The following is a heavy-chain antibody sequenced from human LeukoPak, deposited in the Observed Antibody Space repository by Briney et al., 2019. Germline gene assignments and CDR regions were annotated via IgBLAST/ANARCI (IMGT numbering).Heavy chain of an antibody. J-gene: IGHJ4*02. V-gene: IGHV4-4*07. CDR1: GGSINNYY. CDR2: IYTTGGP. Sequence: SETLSLTCTVSGGSINNYYWSWIRKTAGKGLEWVGRIYTTGGPDYNPSLESQVSISVDTSKNQFSLNLRSVTAAAPAVYYCAREGGSYRPLDYSGQGTLATVSS. D-gene: IGHD3-16*02. CDR3: AREGGSYRPLDY.